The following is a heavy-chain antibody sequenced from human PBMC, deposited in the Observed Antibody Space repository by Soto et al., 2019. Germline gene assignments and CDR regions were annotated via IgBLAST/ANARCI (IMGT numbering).Heavy chain of an antibody. D-gene: IGHD2-2*01. CDR2: IIPIFGTA. V-gene: IGHV1-69*13. J-gene: IGHJ5*02. Sequence: SVKVSCKASGGTFSSYAISWVRQAPGQGLEWMGGIIPIFGTANYAQKFQGRVTITADESTSTAYMELRSLRSDDTAVYYCARSGPSWPFSKTYNWFDPWGQGTLVTVSS. CDR3: ARSGPSWPFSKTYNWFDP. CDR1: GGTFSSYA.